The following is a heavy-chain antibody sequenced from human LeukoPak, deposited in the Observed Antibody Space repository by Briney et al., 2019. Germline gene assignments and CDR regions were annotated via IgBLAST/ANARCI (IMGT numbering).Heavy chain of an antibody. Sequence: SETLSLTCTVSGGSITNYYWSWFRQPPGKGLEWFGYIYYSGSTKYNPSLKSRVTISVDTSKNQFSLRLSSVTAADTAVYYCARDWGVSARPGYMDVWGKGTTVTVSS. CDR1: GGSITNYY. CDR2: IYYSGST. D-gene: IGHD6-6*01. CDR3: ARDWGVSARPGYMDV. V-gene: IGHV4-59*01. J-gene: IGHJ6*03.